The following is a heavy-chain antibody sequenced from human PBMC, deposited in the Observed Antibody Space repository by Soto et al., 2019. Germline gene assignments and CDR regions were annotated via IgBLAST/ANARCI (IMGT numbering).Heavy chain of an antibody. CDR3: ASSSLYGSGSNAYYYYYYGMDV. Sequence: SETLSLTRTVSGGSISSYYWNWLRQHAGKGLEWIGRIYTSRSTNYNPSLKSRVTMSVDTSKNQFSLKLSSVTAADTAVYYCASSSLYGSGSNAYYYYYYGMDVWGQGTTVT. V-gene: IGHV4-4*07. D-gene: IGHD3-10*01. CDR2: IYTSRST. CDR1: GGSISSYY. J-gene: IGHJ6*02.